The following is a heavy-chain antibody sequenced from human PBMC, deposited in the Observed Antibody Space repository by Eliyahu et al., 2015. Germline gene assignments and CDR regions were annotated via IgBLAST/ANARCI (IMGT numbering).Heavy chain of an antibody. V-gene: IGHV3-23*04. CDR2: IGGSGGST. CDR3: AKDRYRTTARLSVDS. D-gene: IGHD6-6*01. J-gene: IGHJ4*02. Sequence: EVQLVESGGGLVQPGGSLXLSCAAXGFTXXTFXMGWVRQAPGKGPEGVSGIGGSGGSTYYADSVKGRFTISRDNSKNTLSLQMNSLRAEDTAIYYCAKDRYRTTARLSVDSWGQGTLVTVSS. CDR1: GFTXXTFX.